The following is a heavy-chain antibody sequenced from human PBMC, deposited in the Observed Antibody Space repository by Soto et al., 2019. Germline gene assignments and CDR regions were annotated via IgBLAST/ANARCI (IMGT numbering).Heavy chain of an antibody. CDR1: GFSLSTTGVG. CDR2: IYWDDDK. Sequence: QITLKESGPTLVKPTQTLTLTCTFSGFSLSTTGVGVGWIRQPPGKALEWLAIIYWDDDKRYSPSLKSRPTSPKDTSNNPLVPTLTNMDPVDTATYYCARESRRFFDSWAPGTLVTVSS. V-gene: IGHV2-5*02. J-gene: IGHJ4*02. D-gene: IGHD2-2*01. CDR3: ARESRRFFDS.